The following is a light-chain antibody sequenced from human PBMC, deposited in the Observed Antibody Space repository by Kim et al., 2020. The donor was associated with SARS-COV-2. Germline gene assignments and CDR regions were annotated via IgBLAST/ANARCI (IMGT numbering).Light chain of an antibody. CDR1: HSVTNNY. Sequence: PGETGTLSCTASHSVTNNYLGGCQKKFGQPRKLLIYGSSGRSTGIPGRFRGSLSCTDFILTISRLEPEDVAGYYCQQSVTSRITFAQGTRL. CDR3: QQSVTSRIT. J-gene: IGKJ5*01. V-gene: IGKV3-20*01. CDR2: GSS.